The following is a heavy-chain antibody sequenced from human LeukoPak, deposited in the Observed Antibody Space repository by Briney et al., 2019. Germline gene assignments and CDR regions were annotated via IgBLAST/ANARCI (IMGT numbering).Heavy chain of an antibody. D-gene: IGHD4-23*01. CDR3: ARAGYGGPLFDF. Sequence: GGSLRLSCAASAFSFRNYTMKWVRQAPGNGRWWVSSVRRSSNYIYYADSVKGRFTITRDNAKNSLYLQMNSLRAEDTAAYYCARAGYGGPLFDFWGEGTLVTVS. J-gene: IGHJ4*02. CDR2: VRRSSNYI. V-gene: IGHV3-21*01. CDR1: AFSFRNYT.